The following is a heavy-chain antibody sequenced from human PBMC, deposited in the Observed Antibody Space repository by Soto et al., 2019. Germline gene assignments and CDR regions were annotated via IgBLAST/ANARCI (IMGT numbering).Heavy chain of an antibody. CDR2: IIPIFGTA. D-gene: IGHD6-13*01. Sequence: SVKVSWKASGGTFSSYAISWVRQAPGQGLEWMGGIIPIFGTANYAQKFQGRVTITRDTSASTAYMELSSLRSEDTAVYYCARSEQQLVEVRFDPWGQGTLVSVSS. CDR1: GGTFSSYA. CDR3: ARSEQQLVEVRFDP. V-gene: IGHV1-69*05. J-gene: IGHJ5*02.